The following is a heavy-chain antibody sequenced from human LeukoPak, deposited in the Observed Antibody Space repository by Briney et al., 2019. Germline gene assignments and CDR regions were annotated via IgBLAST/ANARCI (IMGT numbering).Heavy chain of an antibody. CDR3: VSGNDPDYVWGTYRLDAFDI. Sequence: GGSLRLSCAASGYTFRDYSVNWVRQVPGKGLEWVSSISSTGTYIYYADSVKGRFTISRDNAKNSLFLQMNSLRDEDTAVYYCVSGNDPDYVWGTYRLDAFDIWGQGIMVIVSS. D-gene: IGHD3-16*02. V-gene: IGHV3-21*01. CDR2: ISSTGTYI. J-gene: IGHJ3*02. CDR1: GYTFRDYS.